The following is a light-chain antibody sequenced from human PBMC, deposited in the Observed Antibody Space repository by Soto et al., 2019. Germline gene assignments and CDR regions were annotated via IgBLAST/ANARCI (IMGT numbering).Light chain of an antibody. CDR1: QSVSRNY. V-gene: IGKV3-20*01. Sequence: EVVLTQSPGTLSLSPGDRATLSCRARQSVSRNYLAWYQQKPGQTPRLLIFGASNRAADIPARFSASGSGTDFTLTISGLEPDDFAVYYCHQYDFLPLTFGGGTRL. J-gene: IGKJ4*02. CDR3: HQYDFLPLT. CDR2: GAS.